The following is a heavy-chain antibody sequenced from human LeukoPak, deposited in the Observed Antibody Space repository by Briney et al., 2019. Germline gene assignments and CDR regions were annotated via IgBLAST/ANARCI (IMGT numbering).Heavy chain of an antibody. CDR2: IRSKAYGGTT. CDR1: GFTFGDYA. CDR3: TREVEMATIAYYFDY. D-gene: IGHD5-24*01. V-gene: IGHV3-49*03. Sequence: GGSLRLSCTASGFTFGDYAMSWFRQAPGKGLEWVGFIRSKAYGGTTEYAASVKGRFTISRDDSKSIAYLQMNSLKTEDTAVYYCTREVEMATIAYYFDYWGQGTLVTVSS. J-gene: IGHJ4*02.